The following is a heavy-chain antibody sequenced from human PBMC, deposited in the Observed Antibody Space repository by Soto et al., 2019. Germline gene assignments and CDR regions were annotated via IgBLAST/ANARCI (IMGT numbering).Heavy chain of an antibody. CDR1: GGSFSGYY. Sequence: QVQLQQWGAGLLKPSETLSLTCAVYGGSFSGYYWGWIRQPPGKGLEWIGEINHSGSTNYNPSLKRRDPISEDTSKNQSALKLSAVTAADTAVYYCARSGTGKGYYFDYWGQGTLVTVSS. J-gene: IGHJ4*02. V-gene: IGHV4-34*01. CDR3: ARSGTGKGYYFDY. CDR2: INHSGST. D-gene: IGHD1-26*01.